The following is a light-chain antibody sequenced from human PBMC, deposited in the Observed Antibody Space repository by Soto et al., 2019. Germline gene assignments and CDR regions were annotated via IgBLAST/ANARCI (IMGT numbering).Light chain of an antibody. CDR2: DAS. V-gene: IGKV3-20*01. J-gene: IGKJ1*01. CDR3: QQYGSSPRT. CDR1: QNINSN. Sequence: EIVMTQSPATLSVSPGESATLSCRASQNINSNLAWYQQKPGQAPRLLIYDASSGAPGIPDRFSGSGSGTDFTLTISRLEPEDFAVYYCQQYGSSPRTFGQGTKVDI.